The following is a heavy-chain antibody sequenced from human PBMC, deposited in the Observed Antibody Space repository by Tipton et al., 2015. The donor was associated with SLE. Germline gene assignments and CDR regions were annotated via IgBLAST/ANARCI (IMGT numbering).Heavy chain of an antibody. J-gene: IGHJ4*02. D-gene: IGHD1-26*01. Sequence: TLSLTCTVSGGSISSSSYYWGWIRQPPGKGLEWIGSIYYSGSTYYNPSLKSRVTISVDTSKNQFSLKLSSVTAADTAVYYCARREQAFDYWGQGTLVTVSS. CDR1: GGSISSSSYY. CDR3: ARREQAFDY. CDR2: IYYSGST. V-gene: IGHV4-39*01.